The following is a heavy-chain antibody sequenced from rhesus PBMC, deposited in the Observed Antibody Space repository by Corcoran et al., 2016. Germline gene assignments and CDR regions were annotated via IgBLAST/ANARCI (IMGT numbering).Heavy chain of an antibody. D-gene: IGHD4-23*01. CDR2: ISGNGGST. J-gene: IGHJ2*01. CDR3: ARDTVTTLLYWYFDL. V-gene: IGHV4-173*01. Sequence: QLQLQESGPGLVKPSETLSLTCAVSGGSISSNYWSWIRQPPGKALEWIGRISGNGGSTDYNPSLKSLVTVSTDTSMNQFSLKLSSVTAADTAMYYCARDTVTTLLYWYFDLWGPGTPITISS. CDR1: GGSISSNY.